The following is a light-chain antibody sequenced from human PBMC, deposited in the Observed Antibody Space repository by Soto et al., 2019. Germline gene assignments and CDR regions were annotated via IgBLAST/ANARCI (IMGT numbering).Light chain of an antibody. Sequence: EILMTQSPATLSLSPGERATLSCRASQSVNSNLAWYQQRPGQAPRLLIYGASSRATGIPARFSGSGSGTDFTLTISSLQSEDFAVYYCQQYNNWPRATFGGGTRVEIK. CDR2: GAS. CDR3: QQYNNWPRAT. J-gene: IGKJ4*01. CDR1: QSVNSN. V-gene: IGKV3-15*01.